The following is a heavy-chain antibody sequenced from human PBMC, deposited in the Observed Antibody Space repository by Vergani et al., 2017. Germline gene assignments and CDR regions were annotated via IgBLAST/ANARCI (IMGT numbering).Heavy chain of an antibody. J-gene: IGHJ5*02. CDR1: GYTFTSYA. D-gene: IGHD2-15*01. Sequence: VQLVQSGSELKKPGASVKVSCKASGYTFTSYAMNWVRQAPGQGLEWMGWINTNTGNPTYAQGFTGRFVFSLDTSVSTAYLQISSLKAEDTAVYYCARDQRDIVVVVAATHWFDPWGQGTLVTVSS. CDR2: INTNTGNP. V-gene: IGHV7-4-1*02. CDR3: ARDQRDIVVVVAATHWFDP.